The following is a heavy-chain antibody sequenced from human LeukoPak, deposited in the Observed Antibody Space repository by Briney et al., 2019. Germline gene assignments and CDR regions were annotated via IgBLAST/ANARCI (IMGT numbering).Heavy chain of an antibody. CDR3: ARGGHWGNWYLDL. J-gene: IGHJ2*01. V-gene: IGHV4-59*12. Sequence: KPSETLSLTCSVSGGSISNYYWSWIRQPPGKGLEWIGYIYSSGGTNYNPSLKSRVTISVDTSKNQFSLELSSVTAADTAVYYCARGGHWGNWYLDLWGRGTLVTVSS. CDR2: IYSSGGT. D-gene: IGHD7-27*01. CDR1: GGSISNYY.